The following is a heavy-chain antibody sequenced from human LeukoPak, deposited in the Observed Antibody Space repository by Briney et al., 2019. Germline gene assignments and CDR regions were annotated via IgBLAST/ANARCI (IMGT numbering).Heavy chain of an antibody. D-gene: IGHD3-10*01. V-gene: IGHV3-53*01. CDR2: IYSGGST. CDR1: GFTVSSNY. J-gene: IGHJ5*02. Sequence: PGGSLRLSCAASGFTVSSNYMSWVRQAPGKGLEWVSVIYSGGSTYYADSVKGRYTISRDNSKNTLYLQMNSLRAEDTAVYYCARSGGPGTYHQLRYNWFDPWGQGTLVTVSS. CDR3: ARSGGPGTYHQLRYNWFDP.